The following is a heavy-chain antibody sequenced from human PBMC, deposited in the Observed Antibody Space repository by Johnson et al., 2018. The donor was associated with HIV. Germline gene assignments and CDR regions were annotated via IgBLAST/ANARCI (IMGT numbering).Heavy chain of an antibody. J-gene: IGHJ3*01. CDR3: AIIDRLGGLSRALDV. CDR1: GFTFDDFG. CDR2: ISSDGSDK. V-gene: IGHV3-30*03. Sequence: QVQLVESGGGVVRPGGSLRLSCAASGFTFDDFGMSWVRQAPGKGLEWVAVISSDGSDKIYEEYVKGRCTISRDNSKNTPYLQMNILRGEDTALYFCAIIDRLGGLSRALDVWGQGTMVTVSS. D-gene: IGHD6-25*01.